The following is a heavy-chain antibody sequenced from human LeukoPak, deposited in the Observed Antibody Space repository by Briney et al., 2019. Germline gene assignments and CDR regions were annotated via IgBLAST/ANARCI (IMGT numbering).Heavy chain of an antibody. CDR3: ARVPRYYYDSSGSLDY. J-gene: IGHJ4*02. CDR2: INPNSGGT. V-gene: IGHV1-2*02. Sequence: ASVKVSCKASGYTFTGYYMHWVRQAPGQGLEWMGWINPNSGGTNYAQKFQGRVTMTRDTSISTAYMELSRLRSGDTAVYYCARVPRYYYDSSGSLDYWGQGTLVTVSS. D-gene: IGHD3-22*01. CDR1: GYTFTGYY.